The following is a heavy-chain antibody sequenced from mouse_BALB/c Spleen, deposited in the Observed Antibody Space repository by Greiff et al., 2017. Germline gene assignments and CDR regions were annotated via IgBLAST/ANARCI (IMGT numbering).Heavy chain of an antibody. Sequence: EVKLVESGPSLVKPSQTLSLTCSVTGDSITSGYWNWIRKFPGNKLEYMGYISYSGSTYYNPSLKSRISITRDTSKNQYYLQLNSVTTEDTATYYCARSRDSSGYPAYWGQGTLVTVSA. D-gene: IGHD3-2*01. CDR3: ARSRDSSGYPAY. J-gene: IGHJ3*01. CDR1: GDSITSGY. V-gene: IGHV3-8*02. CDR2: ISYSGST.